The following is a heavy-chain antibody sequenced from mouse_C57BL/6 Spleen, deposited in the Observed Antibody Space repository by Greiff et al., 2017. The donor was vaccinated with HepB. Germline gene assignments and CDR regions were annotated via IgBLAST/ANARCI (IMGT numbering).Heavy chain of an antibody. CDR3: ARNRGGLTHWYFDV. J-gene: IGHJ1*03. Sequence: VMLVESGPGLVAPSQSLSITCTVSGFSLTSYAISWVRQPPGKGLEWLGVIWTGGGTNYNSAPKSRLSITKDNSKSQVFLKMNSLQTHDTARYYCARNRGGLTHWYFDVWGTGTTVTVSS. V-gene: IGHV2-9-1*01. D-gene: IGHD3-1*01. CDR1: GFSLTSYA. CDR2: IWTGGGT.